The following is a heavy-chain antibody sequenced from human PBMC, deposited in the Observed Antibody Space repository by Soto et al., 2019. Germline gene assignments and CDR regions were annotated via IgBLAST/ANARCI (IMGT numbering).Heavy chain of an antibody. V-gene: IGHV3-15*01. J-gene: IGHJ4*02. CDR1: GFTVSNTW. CDR3: TALNLLGC. Sequence: PGGSLRLSCAASGFTVSNTWMSWVRQAPGKGLGWVGGIKSKTDGGTTDYAQREKRRFTISRDDSKNTLYLQLNSLKTEDTAVYYCTALNLLGCWGQGTLVTVSS. CDR2: IKSKTDGGTT.